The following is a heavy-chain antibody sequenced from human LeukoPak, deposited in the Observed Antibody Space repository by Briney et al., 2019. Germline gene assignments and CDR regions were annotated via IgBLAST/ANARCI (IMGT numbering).Heavy chain of an antibody. CDR3: AKGLPDYTSSWSGAFDI. CDR1: GFTVSSNY. V-gene: IGHV3-23*01. CDR2: ISPSGGIT. Sequence: GGSLRLSCAASGFTVSSNYMSWVRQAPGKGLEWVSGISPSGGITYYTDSVKGRFTISRDNSKNTQSLQMNSLRAEDTAVYYCAKGLPDYTSSWSGAFDIWGQGTMVTVSS. J-gene: IGHJ3*02. D-gene: IGHD6-13*01.